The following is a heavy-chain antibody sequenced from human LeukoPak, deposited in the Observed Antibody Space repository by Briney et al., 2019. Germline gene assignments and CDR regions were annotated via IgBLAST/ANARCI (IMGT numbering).Heavy chain of an antibody. CDR1: GYTFTSYY. V-gene: IGHV1-46*01. Sequence: ASVKVSCKASGYTFTSYYMHWVRQAPGQGLEWRGRINPSGGSTSYAQKFQGRVTMTRDTSTSTVYMELSSLRSEDTAVYYCARANQDSYGSGLYYFDYWGQGTLVTVSS. CDR2: INPSGGST. CDR3: ARANQDSYGSGLYYFDY. J-gene: IGHJ4*02. D-gene: IGHD3-10*01.